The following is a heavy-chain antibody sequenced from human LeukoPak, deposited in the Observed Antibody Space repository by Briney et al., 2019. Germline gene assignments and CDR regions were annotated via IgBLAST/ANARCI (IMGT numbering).Heavy chain of an antibody. V-gene: IGHV3-21*01. CDR1: GFTFSSYS. J-gene: IGHJ4*02. CDR3: ARGMLAARDYFDY. Sequence: GGSLRLSCAASGFTFSSYSMNWVRQAPGKGLEWVSSISSSSSYIYYADSVMGRFTISRDNAKNSLYLQMNSLRAEDTAVYYCARGMLAARDYFDYWAREPWSPSPQ. D-gene: IGHD6-6*01. CDR2: ISSSSSYI.